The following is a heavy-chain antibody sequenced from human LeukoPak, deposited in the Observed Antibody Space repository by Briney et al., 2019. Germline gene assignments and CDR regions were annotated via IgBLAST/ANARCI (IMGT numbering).Heavy chain of an antibody. J-gene: IGHJ6*03. Sequence: TGGSLRLSCAASGFTVSSNYMSWVRQAPGKGLEWVAVISYDGSNKYYADSVKGRFTISRDNSKNTLYLQMNSLRAEDTAVYYCARDGVLAVAGIYYYYYYMDVWGKGTTVTISS. V-gene: IGHV3-30*03. CDR3: ARDGVLAVAGIYYYYYYMDV. D-gene: IGHD6-19*01. CDR1: GFTVSSNY. CDR2: ISYDGSNK.